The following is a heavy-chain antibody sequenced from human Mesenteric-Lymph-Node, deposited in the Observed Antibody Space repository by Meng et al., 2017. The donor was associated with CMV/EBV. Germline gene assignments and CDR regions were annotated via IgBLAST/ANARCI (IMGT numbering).Heavy chain of an antibody. D-gene: IGHD2-15*01. Sequence: GESLKISCAASGFTFSSYSMNWGRQAPGKGLEWVSSISSSSSYIYYADSVKGRFTISRDNAKNTLYLQMNSPRAEDTAVDYCTKALASAGYWGQGTMVTVSS. CDR1: GFTFSSYS. CDR2: ISSSSSYI. V-gene: IGHV3-21*04. CDR3: TKALASAGY. J-gene: IGHJ4*02.